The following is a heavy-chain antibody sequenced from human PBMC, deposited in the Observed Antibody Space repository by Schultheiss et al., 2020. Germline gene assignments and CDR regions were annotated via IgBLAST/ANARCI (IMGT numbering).Heavy chain of an antibody. CDR1: GGSISSYY. D-gene: IGHD2-2*01. Sequence: SETLSLTCTVSGGSISSYYWSWIRQPPGRGLDWIGYIYFSGTTNYNPSLKGRITISVDTSKNQFSLKVSSVTAADTAVYYCARFVSRPLTHWFDPWGQGTLVTGPS. V-gene: IGHV4-59*01. CDR3: ARFVSRPLTHWFDP. J-gene: IGHJ5*02. CDR2: IYFSGTT.